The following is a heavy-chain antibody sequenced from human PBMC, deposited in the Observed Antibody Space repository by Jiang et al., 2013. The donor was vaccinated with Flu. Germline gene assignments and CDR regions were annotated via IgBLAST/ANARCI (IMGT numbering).Heavy chain of an antibody. D-gene: IGHD6-13*01. CDR3: ARERQQLPSDY. CDR2: IIPILGIA. Sequence: SWVRQAPGQGLEWMGRIIPILGIANYAQKFQGRVTITADKSTSTAYMELSSLRSEDTAVYYCARERQQLPSDYWGQGTLVTVSS. J-gene: IGHJ4*02. V-gene: IGHV1-69*04.